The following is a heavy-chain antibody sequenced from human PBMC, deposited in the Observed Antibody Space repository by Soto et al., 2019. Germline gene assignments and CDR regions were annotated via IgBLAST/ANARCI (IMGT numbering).Heavy chain of an antibody. V-gene: IGHV1-18*04. CDR1: GYTFTSYG. J-gene: IGHJ4*02. D-gene: IGHD3-3*01. Sequence: GASVKVSCKASGYTFTSYGISWVRQAPGQGLEWMGRISAYNGNTNYAQKLQGRVTMTTDTSTSTAYMELRSLRSDDTAVYYCARVETIFGVVTKQYYFDYWGQGTLVTVSS. CDR3: ARVETIFGVVTKQYYFDY. CDR2: ISAYNGNT.